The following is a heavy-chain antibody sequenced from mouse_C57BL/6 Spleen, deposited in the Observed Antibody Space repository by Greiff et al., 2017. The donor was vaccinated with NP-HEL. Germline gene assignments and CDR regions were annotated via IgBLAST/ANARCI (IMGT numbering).Heavy chain of an antibody. V-gene: IGHV5-16*01. CDR2: INYDGSST. CDR3: ARDSQWDGFDY. D-gene: IGHD4-1*01. J-gene: IGHJ2*01. Sequence: EVKLVESEGGLVQPGSSMKLSCTASGFTFSDYYMAWVRQVPEKGLEWVANINYDGSSTYYLDSLKSRFSISRDNAKNILYLQMSSLKSEDTATYYCARDSQWDGFDYWGQGTTLTVSS. CDR1: GFTFSDYY.